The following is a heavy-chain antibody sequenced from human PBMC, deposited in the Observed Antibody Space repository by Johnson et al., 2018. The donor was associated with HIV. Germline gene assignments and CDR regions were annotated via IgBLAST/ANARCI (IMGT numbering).Heavy chain of an antibody. V-gene: IGHV3-30*03. Sequence: QVQLVESGGGVVQPGRSLRLSCAASGFIFSGFGLHWVRQAPGKGLEWVASISYDGANKFYADSVRGRITISRDNSKKTLYLRMNSLRAEDTALYYCARDRFSDIFTGYHAFDVLGQGTMGTVSS. J-gene: IGHJ3*01. CDR2: ISYDGANK. CDR3: ARDRFSDIFTGYHAFDV. D-gene: IGHD3-9*01. CDR1: GFIFSGFG.